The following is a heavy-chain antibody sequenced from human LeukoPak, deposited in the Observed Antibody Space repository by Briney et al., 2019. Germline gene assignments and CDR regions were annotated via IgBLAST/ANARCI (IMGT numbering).Heavy chain of an antibody. CDR3: ARDGGDDYGAGGVNY. Sequence: GGSLRLSCAASAFTFSSYGMHWVRQAPGKGLEWVAFIRYDGINKYYADSVEGRISISKDNSKNTLYLQMNSLRAEDTAVYYCARDGGDDYGAGGVNYWGQGTLVTVSS. D-gene: IGHD4-17*01. CDR1: AFTFSSYG. CDR2: IRYDGINK. J-gene: IGHJ4*02. V-gene: IGHV3-30*02.